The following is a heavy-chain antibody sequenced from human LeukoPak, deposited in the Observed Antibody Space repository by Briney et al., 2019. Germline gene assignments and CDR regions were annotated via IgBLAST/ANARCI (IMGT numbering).Heavy chain of an antibody. J-gene: IGHJ4*02. CDR2: ISYDGSNK. Sequence: GRSLRLSCAASGFTFSSYGMHWVRHAPGKGLEWVSVISYDGSNKYYADSVKGRFTISRDNSKNTLYLQMNSLRAEDTAVYYCAKDLYYYDSSGQPVDYWGQGTLVPVSS. CDR1: GFTFSSYG. V-gene: IGHV3-30*18. D-gene: IGHD3-22*01. CDR3: AKDLYYYDSSGQPVDY.